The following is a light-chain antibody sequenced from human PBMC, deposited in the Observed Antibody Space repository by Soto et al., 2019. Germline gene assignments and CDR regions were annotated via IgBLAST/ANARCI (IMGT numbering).Light chain of an antibody. V-gene: IGLV2-23*01. J-gene: IGLJ1*01. CDR2: EGI. Sequence: QSALTQPASVSGSPGQSITMSCTGTSSDVGGYNLVSWYQQHPGKAPKLMIYEGIKRPSGVSNRFSGSKSGNTASLTISGIQAEDEADYYCYSYANSSYVFGTGTKPTVL. CDR3: YSYANSSYV. CDR1: SSDVGGYNL.